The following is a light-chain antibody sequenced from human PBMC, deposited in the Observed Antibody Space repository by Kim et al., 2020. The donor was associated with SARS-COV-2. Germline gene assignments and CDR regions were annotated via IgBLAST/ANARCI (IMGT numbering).Light chain of an antibody. CDR1: QDINNY. Sequence: ASVGDRVSITCRASQDINNYLAWYQQEPGKVPKVLIYSASTLRSGVPSRFSGSGSGTDFTLTISGLQPEDVGTYYCQKYDGAPWTFGQGTKVDIK. CDR2: SAS. CDR3: QKYDGAPWT. J-gene: IGKJ1*01. V-gene: IGKV1-27*01.